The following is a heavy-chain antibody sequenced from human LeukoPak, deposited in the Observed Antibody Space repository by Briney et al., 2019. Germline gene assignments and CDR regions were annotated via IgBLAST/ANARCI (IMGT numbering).Heavy chain of an antibody. V-gene: IGHV4-31*03. CDR2: IYYSGST. CDR1: GGSISSGGYY. D-gene: IGHD6-19*01. J-gene: IGHJ4*02. CDR3: ARQGGIAVAPYYFDY. Sequence: PSQTLSLTCTVSGGSISSGGYYWSWIRQHPGKGLEWIGYIYYSGSTYYNPSLKSRVTISVDTSKNQFSLKLSSVTAADTAVYYCARQGGIAVAPYYFDYWGQGTLVTVSS.